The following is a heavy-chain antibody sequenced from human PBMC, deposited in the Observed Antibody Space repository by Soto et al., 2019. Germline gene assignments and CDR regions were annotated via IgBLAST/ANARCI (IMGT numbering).Heavy chain of an antibody. CDR2: IYWDDDK. D-gene: IGHD3-10*02. CDR3: AHYVATSPAGWFAS. CDR1: GFSLSTSGEA. J-gene: IGHJ5*01. Sequence: QITLKESGPTLVKPTQTLTLTCTFSGFSLSTSGEAVGWIRQPPGKALDWLALIYWDDDKRYNPTLKTRLTSSKNTTKNPVVLTVAIMDPVDTPVYSGAHYVATSPAGWFASWGQGILVPVSS. V-gene: IGHV2-5*02.